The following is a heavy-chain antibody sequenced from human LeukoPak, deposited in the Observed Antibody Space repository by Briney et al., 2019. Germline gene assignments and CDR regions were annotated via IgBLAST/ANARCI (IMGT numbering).Heavy chain of an antibody. CDR1: GFTFSSYA. V-gene: IGHV3-23*01. J-gene: IGHJ4*02. D-gene: IGHD2-2*01. Sequence: GGSLRLSCAASGFTFSSYAMSWVRQAPGKGLEWVSLISDSGGSTYYADSVKGRFTISRDNSKNTLYLQMNSLRAEDTAVYYCAKGKGRNTSCSDYWGQGTLVTVSS. CDR2: ISDSGGST. CDR3: AKGKGRNTSCSDY.